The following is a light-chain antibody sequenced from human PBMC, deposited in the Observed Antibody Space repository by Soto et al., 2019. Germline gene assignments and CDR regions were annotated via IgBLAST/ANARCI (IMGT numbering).Light chain of an antibody. Sequence: IQMTQSPSSLSASVGDSVTVTCRASQSINIYLNWYQQKPGKAPTLHIYGASSLQSGVPSRFSGGGSRTDFALTISSRQPEDFATYYCQQSYRSPYTFGQGTKLEIK. CDR1: QSINIY. CDR2: GAS. V-gene: IGKV1-39*01. J-gene: IGKJ2*01. CDR3: QQSYRSPYT.